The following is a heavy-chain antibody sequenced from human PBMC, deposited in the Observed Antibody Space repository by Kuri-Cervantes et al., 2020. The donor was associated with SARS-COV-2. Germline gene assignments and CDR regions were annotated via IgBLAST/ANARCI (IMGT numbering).Heavy chain of an antibody. CDR2: INAGNGNT. D-gene: IGHD3-22*01. CDR1: GYTFTSYA. J-gene: IGHJ6*02. Sequence: ASVKVSCKASGYTFTSYAMHWVRQAPGQRLEWMGWINAGNGNTKYSQKFQGRVTITRDTSASTAYMELSSLRSEDKAVYYCARPYYYDSSGYRSHLGYYGMDVWGQGTTVTVSS. CDR3: ARPYYYDSSGYRSHLGYYGMDV. V-gene: IGHV1-3*01.